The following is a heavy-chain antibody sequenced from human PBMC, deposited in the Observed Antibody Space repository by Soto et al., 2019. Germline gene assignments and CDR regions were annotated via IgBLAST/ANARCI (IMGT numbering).Heavy chain of an antibody. V-gene: IGHV1-46*03. CDR2: ISPSGGST. Sequence: ASVKVSCKASGYTFTNYYIHWVRQAPGQGLEWMGVISPSGGSTSYAQKFQGRITMTRDTSTSTVDMEVSSLRSEDTAVYYCASDNWFDPWGQGTLVTVSS. CDR1: GYTFTNYY. CDR3: ASDNWFDP. J-gene: IGHJ5*02.